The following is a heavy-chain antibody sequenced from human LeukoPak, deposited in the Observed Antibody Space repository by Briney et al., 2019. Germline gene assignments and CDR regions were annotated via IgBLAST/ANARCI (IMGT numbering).Heavy chain of an antibody. D-gene: IGHD3-16*01. CDR3: ARGYVHAFDL. V-gene: IGHV3-13*04. Sequence: PGGSLRLSCAASGFAFSGYDMHWVRQPTGKGLEWVSAIGIAGDTYYPGSVKGRFTMSRENAKNSLYLQMNSLRAGDTAVYCCARGYVHAFDLWGQGTMVTVSS. CDR2: IGIAGDT. CDR1: GFAFSGYD. J-gene: IGHJ3*01.